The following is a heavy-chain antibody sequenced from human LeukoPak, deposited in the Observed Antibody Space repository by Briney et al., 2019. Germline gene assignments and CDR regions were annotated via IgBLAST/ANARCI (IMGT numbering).Heavy chain of an antibody. Sequence: SETLSLTCTVSGGSISSGDYYWSWIRQHPGKGLEWIGYIYYSGSTYYNPSLKSRVTISVDTSKNQFSLKLSSVTAADTAVYYCARRDILWCRVDYWGQGTLVTVSS. J-gene: IGHJ4*02. D-gene: IGHD2-21*01. CDR3: ARRDILWCRVDY. CDR2: IYYSGST. CDR1: GGSISSGDYY. V-gene: IGHV4-30-4*01.